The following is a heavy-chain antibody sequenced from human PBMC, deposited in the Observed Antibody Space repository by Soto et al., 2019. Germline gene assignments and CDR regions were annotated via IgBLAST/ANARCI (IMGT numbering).Heavy chain of an antibody. D-gene: IGHD2-2*01. CDR2: INHSGST. Sequence: LSLTCAVYGGSFSGYYWSWIRQPPGKGLEWIGEINHSGSTNYNPSLKSRVTISVDTSKNQFSLKLSSVTAADTAVYYCARPRYCSSTSCWNWFDPWGQGTLVTVSS. CDR3: ARPRYCSSTSCWNWFDP. CDR1: GGSFSGYY. J-gene: IGHJ5*02. V-gene: IGHV4-34*01.